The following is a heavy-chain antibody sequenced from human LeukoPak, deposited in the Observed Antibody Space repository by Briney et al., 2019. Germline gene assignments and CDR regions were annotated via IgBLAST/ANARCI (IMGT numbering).Heavy chain of an antibody. Sequence: SETLSLTCAVYGGSFSGYYWSWIRQPPGKGLEWIGEINHSGSTNYNPSLKSRVTISVDTSKNQFSLKLSSVTAADTAVYYCAREIGGIYYFDYWGQGTLVTVSS. V-gene: IGHV4-34*01. CDR3: AREIGGIYYFDY. D-gene: IGHD2/OR15-2a*01. J-gene: IGHJ4*02. CDR2: INHSGST. CDR1: GGSFSGYY.